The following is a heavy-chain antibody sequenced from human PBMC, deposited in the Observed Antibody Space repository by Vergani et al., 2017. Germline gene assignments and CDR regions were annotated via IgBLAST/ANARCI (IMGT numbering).Heavy chain of an antibody. Sequence: EVQLLESGGGLVQPGGSLRLSCAASGFTFSSYAMSWVRQAPGKGLEWVAAISGSGGSNDYADSVKGRFTISRDNSKNTLYLQMNSLRAEDTDVYYCAKDGGLRYYYYGMDGWGQGTTVTVSS. V-gene: IGHV3-23*01. CDR1: GFTFSSYA. D-gene: IGHD3-16*01. J-gene: IGHJ6*02. CDR3: AKDGGLRYYYYGMDG. CDR2: ISGSGGSN.